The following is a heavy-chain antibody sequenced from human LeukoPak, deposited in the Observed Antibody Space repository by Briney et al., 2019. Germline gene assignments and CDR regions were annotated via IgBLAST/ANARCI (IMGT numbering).Heavy chain of an antibody. V-gene: IGHV4-30-2*01. CDR2: IYHSGST. CDR3: ASLLGSHYYFDY. CDR1: GGSISSGGYS. Sequence: SQTLSPTCAVSGGSISSGGYSWSWIRQPPGKGLEWIGYIYHSGSTYYNPSLKSRVTISVDRSKNQFSLKLSSVTAADTAVYYCASLLGSHYYFDYWGQGTLVTVSS. J-gene: IGHJ4*02.